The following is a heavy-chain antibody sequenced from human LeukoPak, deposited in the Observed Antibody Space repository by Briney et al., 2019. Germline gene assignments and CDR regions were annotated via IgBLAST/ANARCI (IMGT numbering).Heavy chain of an antibody. J-gene: IGHJ6*02. CDR3: ARDRYYYDSSGYLLYYYYYYGMDV. Sequence: GASVKVSCKASGYTFTSYGISWVRQAPGQGLEWMGWISAYNGNTNYAQKLQGRVTMTTDTSTSTAYMELRSLRSDDTAGYYCARDRYYYDSSGYLLYYYYYYGMDVWGQGTTVTVSS. D-gene: IGHD3-22*01. V-gene: IGHV1-18*01. CDR2: ISAYNGNT. CDR1: GYTFTSYG.